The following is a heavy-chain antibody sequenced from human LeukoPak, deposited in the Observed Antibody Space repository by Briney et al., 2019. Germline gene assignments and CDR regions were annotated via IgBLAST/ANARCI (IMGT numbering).Heavy chain of an antibody. CDR1: GYTFTSYD. J-gene: IGHJ5*02. CDR3: ARARDIVVVVATHRTGGFDP. V-gene: IGHV1-8*01. D-gene: IGHD2-15*01. Sequence: GASVKVSCKASGYTFTSYDINWVRQATGQGLEWMGWMNPNSGNTGYAQKFQGRVTMTRNTSISTAYMELSSLRSEDTAVYYCARARDIVVVVATHRTGGFDPWGQGTLVTVSS. CDR2: MNPNSGNT.